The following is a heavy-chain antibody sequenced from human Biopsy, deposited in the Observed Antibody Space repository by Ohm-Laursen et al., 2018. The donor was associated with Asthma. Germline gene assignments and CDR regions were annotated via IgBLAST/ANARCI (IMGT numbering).Heavy chain of an antibody. CDR3: ARHWSGNGWQDMYNYFDP. V-gene: IGHV4-39*01. Sequence: PSETLSLTCSVSGDSISTTNYWSWIRQPPGKRLEWIGSVYYSGTSYYNPSLKGRLTISVDTSKNHFSLNLGSVTAADTAVYYCARHWSGNGWQDMYNYFDPWGRGTLVTVSS. J-gene: IGHJ5*02. D-gene: IGHD6-19*01. CDR1: GDSISTTNY. CDR2: VYYSGTS.